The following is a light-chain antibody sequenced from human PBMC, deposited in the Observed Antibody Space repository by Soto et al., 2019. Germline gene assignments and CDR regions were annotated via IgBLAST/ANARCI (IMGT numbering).Light chain of an antibody. J-gene: IGKJ1*01. CDR2: AAS. CDR1: QGIIDY. V-gene: IGKV1-27*01. CDR3: HKYNTAPPT. Sequence: DIQMTQSPSSLSASVGDRATITCRASQGIIDYVAWFQQKPGKAPKLLIYAASTLQPGVTARFSGSGSVTDFIITISSRQPEDVATFYCHKYNTAPPTFGPGTKVEI.